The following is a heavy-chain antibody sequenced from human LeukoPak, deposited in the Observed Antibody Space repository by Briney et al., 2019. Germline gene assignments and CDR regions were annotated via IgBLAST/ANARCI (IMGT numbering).Heavy chain of an antibody. CDR1: GGSFSGYY. J-gene: IGHJ5*02. CDR2: INHSGST. V-gene: IGHV4-34*01. D-gene: IGHD3-9*01. CDR3: ARASLRYFDWLFSGNWFDP. Sequence: SETLSLTCAVYGGSFSGYYWSWIRQPPGKGLEWIGEINHSGSTNYNPSLRSRVTISVDTSKNQFSLKLSSVTAADTAVYYCARASLRYFDWLFSGNWFDPWGQGTLVTVSS.